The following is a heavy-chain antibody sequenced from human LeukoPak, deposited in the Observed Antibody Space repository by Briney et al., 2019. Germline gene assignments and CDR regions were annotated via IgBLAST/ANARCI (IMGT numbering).Heavy chain of an antibody. J-gene: IGHJ4*02. CDR2: TTPAGAGT. D-gene: IGHD6-6*01. CDR3: AKEDLSSSRFYFDD. Sequence: GGSLRLTCAASGFDFSNCAISWVRQAPGMGLEWVSATTPAGAGTYYADSVKGRFTISRDNAKNTLYLHMNSLRAEDTAVYYCAKEDLSSSRFYFDDWSEGWLATVSS. CDR1: GFDFSNCA. V-gene: IGHV3-23*01.